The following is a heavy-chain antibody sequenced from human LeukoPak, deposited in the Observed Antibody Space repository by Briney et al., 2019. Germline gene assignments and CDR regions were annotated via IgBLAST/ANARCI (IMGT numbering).Heavy chain of an antibody. V-gene: IGHV4-34*01. J-gene: IGHJ4*02. CDR1: GGSFSGYY. Sequence: SETLSLTCAVYGGSFSGYYWSWIRQPPGKGLEWIGEINHSGSTNYNPSLKSRVTISVDTSKNQFSLKLSSVTAADTAVYYCARGIRGFWSGCQPLYFDYWGQGTLVTVSS. CDR2: INHSGST. CDR3: ARGIRGFWSGCQPLYFDY. D-gene: IGHD3-3*01.